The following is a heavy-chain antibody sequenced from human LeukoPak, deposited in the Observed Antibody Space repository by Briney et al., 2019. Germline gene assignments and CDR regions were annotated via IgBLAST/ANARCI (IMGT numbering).Heavy chain of an antibody. J-gene: IGHJ4*02. Sequence: SETLSLTRTVSGGSINSYYWSWIRQPPGKGLDYIGYISYSGSTNYNPSLKSRVTISVDTSKNQFSLKLSSVTAADTAVYYCTRLPSSGQTYFDYWGQGTLVTVSS. V-gene: IGHV4-59*08. CDR1: GGSINSYY. CDR2: ISYSGST. D-gene: IGHD6-19*01. CDR3: TRLPSSGQTYFDY.